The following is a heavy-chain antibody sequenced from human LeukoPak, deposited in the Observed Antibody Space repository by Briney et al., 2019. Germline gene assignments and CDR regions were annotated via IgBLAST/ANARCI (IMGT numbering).Heavy chain of an antibody. V-gene: IGHV3-7*01. CDR2: IKPDGSEQ. Sequence: GGSLRLSCAASEFTEFTFSSYWMSWVRQAPGKGLEWVANIKPDGSEQYYVDSVKGRFTVSRDNAKRSLYLQMNSLRAEDTAVYYCARDGELGSPADAFDIWGQGTMVTVSS. CDR1: EFTEFTFSSYW. D-gene: IGHD1-26*01. J-gene: IGHJ3*02. CDR3: ARDGELGSPADAFDI.